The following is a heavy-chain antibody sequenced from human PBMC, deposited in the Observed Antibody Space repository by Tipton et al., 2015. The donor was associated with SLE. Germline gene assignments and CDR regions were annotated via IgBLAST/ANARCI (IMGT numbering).Heavy chain of an antibody. CDR1: GGSFSGYY. CDR3: ARYSLTNWHLDL. V-gene: IGHV4-34*01. D-gene: IGHD2-15*01. CDR2: INHSGST. Sequence: LRLSCAVYGGSFSGYYWSWIRQPPGKGLEWIGEINHSGSTNYNPSLNSRVTISVDTSRNQFSLKLTSVTAADSAVYYCARYSLTNWHLDLWGRGTLVTVSS. J-gene: IGHJ2*01.